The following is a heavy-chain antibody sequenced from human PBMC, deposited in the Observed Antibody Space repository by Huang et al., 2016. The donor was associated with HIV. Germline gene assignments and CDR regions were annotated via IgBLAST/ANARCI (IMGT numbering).Heavy chain of an antibody. D-gene: IGHD5-18*01. CDR1: GFSFTSYW. CDR3: AIHDSNDFTFDD. CDR2: TFPGNSNT. Sequence: EVQLVQSGVEVKKPGESLKISCKGSGFSFTSYWIGWVRQMPGKGLEGMGITFPGNSNTFYSPACQGQVTISADKYTRTAYLQWSSLKASDSAIYYCAIHDSNDFTFDDWGQGTLVAVSS. V-gene: IGHV5-51*03. J-gene: IGHJ4*02.